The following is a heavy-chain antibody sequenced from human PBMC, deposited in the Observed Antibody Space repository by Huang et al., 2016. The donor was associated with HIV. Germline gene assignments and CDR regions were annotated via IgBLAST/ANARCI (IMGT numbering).Heavy chain of an antibody. CDR2: RSYDGRNK. CDR1: GFTLTNYA. Sequence: QVQLVESGGGLVQPGRSLRLSCAASGFTLTNYAIHLVRQAPGKGLEWVECRSYDGRNKFYADSVKGRFTISRDNSKSTLYLLMNSLRVDDTALYYCARSAVPGDGDWFDPWGQGTLVTVSS. J-gene: IGHJ5*02. CDR3: ARSAVPGDGDWFDP. D-gene: IGHD6-19*01. V-gene: IGHV3-30*04.